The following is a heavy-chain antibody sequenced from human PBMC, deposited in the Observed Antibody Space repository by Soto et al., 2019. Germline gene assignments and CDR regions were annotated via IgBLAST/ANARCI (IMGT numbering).Heavy chain of an antibody. CDR1: GGPFSSYI. D-gene: IGHD5-18*01. J-gene: IGHJ6*02. Sequence: FQLGQSGPEWKKPGSSVKFSCKPPGGPFSSYIISGWRQAPGQGLEWMGGIIPILGIANNAQKFQGRVTITADKSTSTAYMELSSLRSEDTAVYYCASSVDTAMVIYYYYGMDVWGQGTTVTVSS. CDR3: ASSVDTAMVIYYYYGMDV. CDR2: IIPILGIA. V-gene: IGHV1-69*02.